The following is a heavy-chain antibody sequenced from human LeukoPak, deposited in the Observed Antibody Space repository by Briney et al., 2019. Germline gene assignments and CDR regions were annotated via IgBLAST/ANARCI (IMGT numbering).Heavy chain of an antibody. D-gene: IGHD3-22*01. CDR2: IYYSGST. CDR3: ARVRVYYDSSGYQPLFDY. V-gene: IGHV4-59*01. J-gene: IGHJ4*02. CDR1: GGSISSYY. Sequence: SETLSLTCTVSGGSISSYYWSWIRQPPGKGLEWLGYIYYSGSTNYNPSLKSRVTISVDTSKNQFSLKLSSVTAADTAVYYCARVRVYYDSSGYQPLFDYWGQGTLVTVSS.